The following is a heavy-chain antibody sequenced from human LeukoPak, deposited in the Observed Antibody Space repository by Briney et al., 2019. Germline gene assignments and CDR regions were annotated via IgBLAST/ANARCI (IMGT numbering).Heavy chain of an antibody. D-gene: IGHD6-19*01. CDR2: IKQDGSEK. CDR1: GFTFSSYW. Sequence: PGGSLRLSCAASGFTFSSYWMSWVRQAPGKGLEWVANIKQDGSEKYYVDSVKGRFTISRDNAKNSLYLQMNSLRAEDTAVYYCAREWGSGSKVNYYFDYWGREPWSPSPQ. V-gene: IGHV3-7*03. J-gene: IGHJ4*02. CDR3: AREWGSGSKVNYYFDY.